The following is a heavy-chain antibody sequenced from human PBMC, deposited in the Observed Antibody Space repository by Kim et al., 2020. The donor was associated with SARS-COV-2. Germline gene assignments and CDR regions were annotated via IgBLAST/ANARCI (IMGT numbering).Heavy chain of an antibody. CDR2: IYYSGST. Sequence: SETLSLTCTVSGGSISSYYWSWIRQPPGKGLEWIGYIYYSGSTNYNPSLKSRVTISVDTSKNQFSLKLSSVTAADTAVYYCARDRKVPLGYSGYDWGLGYFDLWGRGTLVTVSS. CDR3: ARDRKVPLGYSGYDWGLGYFDL. V-gene: IGHV4-59*13. CDR1: GGSISSYY. J-gene: IGHJ2*01. D-gene: IGHD5-12*01.